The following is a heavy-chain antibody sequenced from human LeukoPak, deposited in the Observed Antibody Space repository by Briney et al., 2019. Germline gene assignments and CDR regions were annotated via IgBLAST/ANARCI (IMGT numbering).Heavy chain of an antibody. Sequence: SSETLSLTCAVYGGSFSGYSWSWVRQAPGKGLEWIGEVTHTGNTNYNPSLKSRLTVSTDTSKNQFSLRLASVTAADTAVYYCARHVHVSMIVVILSDYFDYWSRGTLVSVSS. J-gene: IGHJ4*02. CDR1: GGSFSGYS. V-gene: IGHV4-34*01. CDR3: ARHVHVSMIVVILSDYFDY. D-gene: IGHD3-22*01. CDR2: VTHTGNT.